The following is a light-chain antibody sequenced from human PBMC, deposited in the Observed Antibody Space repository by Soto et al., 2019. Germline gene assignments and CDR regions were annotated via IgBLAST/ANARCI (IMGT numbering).Light chain of an antibody. CDR2: KAS. V-gene: IGKV1-5*03. CDR3: QHYNSYSEA. J-gene: IGKJ1*01. Sequence: DIQMTQSPSTLSGSVGDRVTITCRASQTISSWLAWYQQKPGKAPKLLIYKASTVKSGVPSRFSGSGSGTEFTITSSSLKPDDFATYYCQHYNSYSEAFGQGTKVELK. CDR1: QTISSW.